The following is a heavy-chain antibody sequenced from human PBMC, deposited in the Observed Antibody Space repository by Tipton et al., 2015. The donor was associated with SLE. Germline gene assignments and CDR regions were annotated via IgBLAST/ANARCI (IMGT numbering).Heavy chain of an antibody. V-gene: IGHV4-61*02. CDR2: VYSSGRT. CDR1: GDSIGSGSYY. CDR3: VREDWRIWGIGY. Sequence: TLSLTCTVSGDSIGSGSYYWSWIRQPAGKGLEWIGRVYSSGRTSYNPSLKSRVTISGDTSKNQFSLKLSSVTAADTAVYYCVREDWRIWGIGYWGQGTLVTVSS. D-gene: IGHD3-16*01. J-gene: IGHJ4*02.